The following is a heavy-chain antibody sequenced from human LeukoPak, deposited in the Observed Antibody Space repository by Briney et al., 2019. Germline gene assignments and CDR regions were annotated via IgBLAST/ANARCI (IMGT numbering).Heavy chain of an antibody. V-gene: IGHV4-39*07. CDR1: GGSISSSSYY. CDR2: IYYSGST. Sequence: SETLSLTCTVSGGSISSSSYYWGWIRQPPGKGLEWIGSIYYSGSTYYNPSLKSRVTISVDTSKNQFSLKLSSVTAADTAVYYCAREFMDSSGWYFDYWGQGTRVTVSS. D-gene: IGHD6-19*01. CDR3: AREFMDSSGWYFDY. J-gene: IGHJ4*02.